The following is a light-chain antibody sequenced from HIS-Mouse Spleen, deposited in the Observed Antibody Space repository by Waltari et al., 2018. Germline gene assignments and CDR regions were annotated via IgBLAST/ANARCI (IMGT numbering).Light chain of an antibody. J-gene: IGLJ3*02. CDR1: SSNIGSNY. V-gene: IGLV1-47*01. CDR3: AAWDDSLSGPGV. Sequence: QSVLTQPPSASGTPGQRVPISCSGRSSNIGSNYVYWYPQLPGTAPKLLIFRNNQRPSGVPDRFSGSKSGTSASLAISGLRSEDEADYYCAAWDDSLSGPGVFGGGTKLTVL. CDR2: RNN.